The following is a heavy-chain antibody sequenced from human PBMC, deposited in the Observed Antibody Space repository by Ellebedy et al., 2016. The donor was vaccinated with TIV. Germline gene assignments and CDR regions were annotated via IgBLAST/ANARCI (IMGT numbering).Heavy chain of an antibody. Sequence: ASVKVSCKASGGTFSSYAISWVRQAPGQGLEWMGGIIPIFGTANYAQKFQGRVTITADESTSTAYMELSSLRSEDTAVYYCARGPTTVGHFDYWGQGTLVTVSS. D-gene: IGHD4-23*01. V-gene: IGHV1-69*13. CDR3: ARGPTTVGHFDY. CDR2: IIPIFGTA. CDR1: GGTFSSYA. J-gene: IGHJ4*02.